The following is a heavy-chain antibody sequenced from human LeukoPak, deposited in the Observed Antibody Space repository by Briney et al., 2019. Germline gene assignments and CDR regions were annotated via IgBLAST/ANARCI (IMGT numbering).Heavy chain of an antibody. J-gene: IGHJ6*03. CDR1: GCSISSCSYY. D-gene: IGHD3-16*01. CDR2: IYTSGST. V-gene: IGHV4-61*02. CDR3: ARVNYDYVWGSLPRYYYYYMDV. Sequence: SQTLSLTCTVSGCSISSCSYYWRWIWQPAGTGLEWIGRIYTSGSTNYNPSLKSLATISVDTSKNHFSLKLSSVTAADTAVYYCARVNYDYVWGSLPRYYYYYMDVWGKGTTVTVSS.